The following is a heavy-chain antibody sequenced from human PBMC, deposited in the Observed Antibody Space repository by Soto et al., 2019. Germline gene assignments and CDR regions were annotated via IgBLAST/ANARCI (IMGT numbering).Heavy chain of an antibody. V-gene: IGHV3-21*01. J-gene: IGHJ4*02. D-gene: IGHD5-12*01. CDR3: ARVWLRDQGMH. CDR2: ISSSSIYI. Sequence: EVQLVESGGGLVRPGGSLRLSCAASGFTFSSYNMNWVRQAPGKGLEWVSAISSSSIYIYYATSLKGRFTISRDNAKNSRYLQRISLRAEDTAVYYCARVWLRDQGMHWGQVALVTVSS. CDR1: GFTFSSYN.